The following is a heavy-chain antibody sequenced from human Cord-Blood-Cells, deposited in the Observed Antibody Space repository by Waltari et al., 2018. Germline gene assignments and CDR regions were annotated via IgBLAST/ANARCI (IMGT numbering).Heavy chain of an antibody. CDR2: ISYDGCNK. V-gene: IGHV3-30-3*01. CDR1: GFTSSSYA. CDR3: ARGTYCSSTSCYGPSFDY. J-gene: IGHJ4*02. D-gene: IGHD2-2*01. Sequence: QVQLVESGGDVVEPGRSLRLSCAASGFTSSSYAMHCVRQAPGKRPGGVAVISYDGCNKYYPNSVKGRFTISRDNSKNTLYLQMNSLRAADTAVYYCARGTYCSSTSCYGPSFDYWGQGTLVTVSS.